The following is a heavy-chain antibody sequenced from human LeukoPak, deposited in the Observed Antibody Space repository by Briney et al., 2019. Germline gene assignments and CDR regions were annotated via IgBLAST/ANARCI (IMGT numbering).Heavy chain of an antibody. CDR1: GLTVSSNY. J-gene: IGHJ4*02. CDR3: AREGQDLDH. D-gene: IGHD2-15*01. V-gene: IGHV3-66*01. CDR2: IHTNGNT. Sequence: PGGSLRLSCAASGLTVSSNYMTWVRQAPGKGLEWVSIIHTNGNTYYADSVEGRFTISRDNSKNTLYLQMNSLRAEDTAVYYCAREGQDLDHWGQGTLVSVST.